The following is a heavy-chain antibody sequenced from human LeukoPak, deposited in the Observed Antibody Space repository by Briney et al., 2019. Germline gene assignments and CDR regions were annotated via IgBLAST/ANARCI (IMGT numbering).Heavy chain of an antibody. CDR1: GGTFSSYA. V-gene: IGHV1-69*13. J-gene: IGHJ4*02. CDR3: ARGEMATILSVLDY. D-gene: IGHD5-24*01. Sequence: ASVKDSCKASGGTFSSYAISWVGQAPGQGLEWMGGIIPIFGTANYAQKFQGRVTITADESTSTAYMELSSLRSEDTAVYYCARGEMATILSVLDYWGQGTLVTVSS. CDR2: IIPIFGTA.